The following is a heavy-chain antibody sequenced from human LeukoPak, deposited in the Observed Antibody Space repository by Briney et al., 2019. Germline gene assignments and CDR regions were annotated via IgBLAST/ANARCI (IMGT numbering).Heavy chain of an antibody. J-gene: IGHJ4*02. D-gene: IGHD2-2*02. CDR3: ARCVVPAAILFDY. Sequence: SETLSLTCAVYGGSFSGYYWSWIRQPPGKGLEWIGEINHSGSTYYNPSLKSRVTISVDRSKNQFSLKLSSVTAADTAVYYCARCVVPAAILFDYWGQGTLVTVSS. CDR1: GGSFSGYY. V-gene: IGHV4-34*01. CDR2: INHSGST.